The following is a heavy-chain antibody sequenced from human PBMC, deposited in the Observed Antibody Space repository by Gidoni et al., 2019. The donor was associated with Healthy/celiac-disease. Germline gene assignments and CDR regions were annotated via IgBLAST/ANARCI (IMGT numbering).Heavy chain of an antibody. V-gene: IGHV4-4*07. CDR1: GGSISSYY. D-gene: IGHD6-19*01. J-gene: IGHJ6*04. CDR2: IYTSGST. CDR3: ARVKAVAGYYGMDV. Sequence: QVQLQESGPGLVKPSEPLSLTCTVSGGSISSYYWSWIRQPAGKGLEWIGRIYTSGSTNYNPSLKSRVTMSVDTSKNQFSLKLSSVTAADTAVYYCARVKAVAGYYGMDVWGKGTTVTVSS.